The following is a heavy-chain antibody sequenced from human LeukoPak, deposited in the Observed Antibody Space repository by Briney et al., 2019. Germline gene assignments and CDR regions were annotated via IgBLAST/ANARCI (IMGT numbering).Heavy chain of an antibody. CDR2: ISSSSSYI. CDR1: GFTFSSYS. Sequence: GGSLRLSCAASGFTFSSYSMNWVRQAPGKGLEWVSSISSSSSYIYYADSVKGRFTISRDNAKNSLYLQMNSLRAEDTAVYYCAPYCSGGSCNLFDYWGQGTLVTVSS. D-gene: IGHD2-15*01. CDR3: APYCSGGSCNLFDY. J-gene: IGHJ4*02. V-gene: IGHV3-21*01.